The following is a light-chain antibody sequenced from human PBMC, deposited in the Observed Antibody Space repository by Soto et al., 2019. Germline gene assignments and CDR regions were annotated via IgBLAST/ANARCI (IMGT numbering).Light chain of an antibody. CDR2: AAS. J-gene: IGKJ5*01. CDR3: QQLNSYPIT. V-gene: IGKV1-9*01. CDR1: QGISSY. Sequence: DIQLTQSPSFLSASVGDRVTITCRASQGISSYLAWYQQKPGKAPKLLIYAASTLQSGVPSRFSRSASGTEFALTISSMQPEDFATYHCQQLNSYPITFGQGTRLEIK.